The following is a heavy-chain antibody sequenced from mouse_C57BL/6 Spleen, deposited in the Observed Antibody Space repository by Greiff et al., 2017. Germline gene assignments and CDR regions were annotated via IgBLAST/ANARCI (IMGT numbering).Heavy chain of an antibody. D-gene: IGHD1-1*01. CDR1: GYTFTSYG. V-gene: IGHV1-81*01. J-gene: IGHJ1*03. Sequence: VQLQQSGAELARPGASVKLSCKASGYTFTSYGISWVKQRTGQGLEWIGEIYPRSGNTYYNEKFKGKATLTADKSSSTAYMELRSLTSEDSAVYFCAGYYGSTWYFDVWGTGTTVTVSS. CDR2: IYPRSGNT. CDR3: AGYYGSTWYFDV.